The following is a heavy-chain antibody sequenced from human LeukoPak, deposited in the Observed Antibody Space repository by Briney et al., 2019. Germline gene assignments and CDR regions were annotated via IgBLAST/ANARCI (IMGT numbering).Heavy chain of an antibody. CDR3: ARYVVNYYDSSGHYSFDF. CDR1: GYTFADYY. V-gene: IGHV1-2*06. CDR2: INPNSGGT. Sequence: GASVKVSCKASGYTFADYYIHWVRQAPGQGLEWMGRINPNSGGTNSAQNFQGRVTMTRDTSMSTAYMELSRLRSDDTAVYYCARYVVNYYDSSGHYSFDFWGQGTLVTVSS. D-gene: IGHD3-22*01. J-gene: IGHJ4*02.